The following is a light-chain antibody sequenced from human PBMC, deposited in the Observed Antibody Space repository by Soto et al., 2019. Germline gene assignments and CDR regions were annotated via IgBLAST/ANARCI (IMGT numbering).Light chain of an antibody. CDR2: DAS. CDR3: QHRSGWASLT. CDR1: QRVDSY. J-gene: IGKJ4*01. Sequence: EFVLTQSPATLSLSPGERATLSCRASQRVDSYIAWYQQKPGQAPRLLIYDASDRATGIPARFSGSGSGTDFTLTISSHEPEDSAVYYCQHRSGWASLTFGGGTKVDI. V-gene: IGKV3-11*01.